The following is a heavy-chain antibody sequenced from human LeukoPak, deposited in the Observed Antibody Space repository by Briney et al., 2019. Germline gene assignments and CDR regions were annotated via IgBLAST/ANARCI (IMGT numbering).Heavy chain of an antibody. Sequence: PSETLSLTCTVSGGSISSSSYYWGWVRQPPGKGLEWIGSTYYSGSTYYNPSLKSRVTISVDTSKNQFSLKLSSVTAADTAVYYCARVFLHSSSWFYFDYWGQGTLVTVSS. CDR3: ARVFLHSSSWFYFDY. D-gene: IGHD6-13*01. CDR2: TYYSGST. J-gene: IGHJ4*02. CDR1: GGSISSSSYY. V-gene: IGHV4-39*07.